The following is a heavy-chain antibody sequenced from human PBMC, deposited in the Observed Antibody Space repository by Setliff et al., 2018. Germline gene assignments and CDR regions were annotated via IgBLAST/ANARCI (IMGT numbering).Heavy chain of an antibody. V-gene: IGHV1-18*01. Sequence: GASVKVSCKASGYTFISYGISWVRQAPGQGLEWTGWISAYNGNTNYAQKLQGRVTMTTDTSTSTAYMELRSLRSDDTAVYYCARVLFHCSSTSCYLDAFDIWGQGTMVTVSS. D-gene: IGHD2-2*01. CDR3: ARVLFHCSSTSCYLDAFDI. CDR1: GYTFISYG. J-gene: IGHJ3*02. CDR2: ISAYNGNT.